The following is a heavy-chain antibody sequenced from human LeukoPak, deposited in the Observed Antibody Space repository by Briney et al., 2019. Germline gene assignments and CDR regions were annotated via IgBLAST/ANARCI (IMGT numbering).Heavy chain of an antibody. CDR2: ISGSGGST. V-gene: IGHV3-23*01. CDR1: GFTFSSYA. D-gene: IGHD2-2*01. CDR3: AKDRGGYCSSTSCLLDAFDI. J-gene: IGHJ3*02. Sequence: GGSLRLSCAASGFTFSSYAMSWVRQAPGKGLEWVSAISGSGGSTYYADSVKGRFTISRDNSKNTLYLQMNSLRAEDTAVYYCAKDRGGYCSSTSCLLDAFDIWGQGTMVTVSS.